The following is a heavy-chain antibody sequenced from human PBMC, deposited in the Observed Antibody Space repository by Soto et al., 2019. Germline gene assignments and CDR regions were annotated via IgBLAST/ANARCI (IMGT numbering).Heavy chain of an antibody. CDR2: ISGSGGST. D-gene: IGHD3-22*01. V-gene: IGHV3-23*01. Sequence: EVQLLESGGGLVQPGGSLRLSCAASGFTFSSYAMSWVRQAPGKGLEWVSSISGSGGSTYYADSVKGRFTISRDNSKNTLYLQINSLRAEDTAVYYCAKARYYDSTGYLYYFDYWGQGTLVTVAS. J-gene: IGHJ4*02. CDR1: GFTFSSYA. CDR3: AKARYYDSTGYLYYFDY.